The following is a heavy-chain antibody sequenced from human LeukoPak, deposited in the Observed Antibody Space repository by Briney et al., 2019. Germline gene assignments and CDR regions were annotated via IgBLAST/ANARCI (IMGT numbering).Heavy chain of an antibody. Sequence: QTGGSLRLSCAASGFTFSSYWMHWVRQVPGKGLVWVSRIKSDGSDTNYADSVKGRFTISRDNAKNTLYLQMNSLTAEDTAVYYCARDLNWRLFDIWGQGTMVTVSS. D-gene: IGHD1-1*01. V-gene: IGHV3-74*01. J-gene: IGHJ3*02. CDR2: IKSDGSDT. CDR3: ARDLNWRLFDI. CDR1: GFTFSSYW.